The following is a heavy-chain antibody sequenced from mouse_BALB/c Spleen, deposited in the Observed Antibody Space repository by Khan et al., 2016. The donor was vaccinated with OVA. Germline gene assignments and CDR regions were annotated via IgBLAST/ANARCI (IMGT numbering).Heavy chain of an antibody. CDR1: GYTFTGYI. CDR3: SRGNWQSYYFDY. D-gene: IGHD4-1*01. V-gene: IGHV1S136*01. J-gene: IGHJ2*01. CDR2: INPYNGAT. Sequence: EVQLQQSGPELLKPGASVRMSCKASGYTFTGYIMHWVKQKPGQGLELIGYINPYNGATKYNEDFKGKATLTSDKSSSTAYMEFSSLTSEDSAVYYCSRGNWQSYYFDYWGQGTTLTVSS.